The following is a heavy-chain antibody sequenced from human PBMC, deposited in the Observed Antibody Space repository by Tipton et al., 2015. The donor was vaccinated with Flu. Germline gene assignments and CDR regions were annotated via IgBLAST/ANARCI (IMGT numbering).Heavy chain of an antibody. D-gene: IGHD3-10*01. J-gene: IGHJ6*02. CDR2: IFSSGSS. V-gene: IGHV4-4*07. CDR1: GGSITSDH. CDR3: ARARYHSPLYYFYGMDI. Sequence: GLVKPSETLSLTCSVSGGSITSDHWNWVRQPAGKGLEWIGRIFSSGSSDYNPSLKGRVTMSVDMSKNQFFLTLTSVTAADTAVYYCARARYHSPLYYFYGMDIWGQGTTVTVSS.